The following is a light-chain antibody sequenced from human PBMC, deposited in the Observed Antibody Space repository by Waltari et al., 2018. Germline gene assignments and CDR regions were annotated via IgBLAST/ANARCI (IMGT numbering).Light chain of an antibody. CDR2: GAS. CDR1: QSRTNED. J-gene: IGKJ2*01. Sequence: IVLTQSPVTLSLSPGERATLSCRAGQSRTNEDLAWYQQKPGQAPRLLIYGASSRASCIPDRFSGSGCGTDFTLTISSLEPEDAAVYYCQQYGSSIMYTFGQGTKLEIK. CDR3: QQYGSSIMYT. V-gene: IGKV3-20*01.